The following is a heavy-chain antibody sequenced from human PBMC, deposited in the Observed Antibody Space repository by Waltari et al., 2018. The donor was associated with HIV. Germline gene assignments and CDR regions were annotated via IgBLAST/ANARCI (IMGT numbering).Heavy chain of an antibody. V-gene: IGHV2-26*01. Sequence: QVTLKESGPVLVKPTETLTLTCTVSGFSLNIPRMGVSWIRQPPGKSLEWLAHIFSSDEKSYSTSLESRLTISKDTSKSQVVLTMTNMDPVDTATYYCARVRSSSRDFDQWGQGTLVAVSS. CDR2: IFSSDEK. CDR3: ARVRSSSRDFDQ. CDR1: GFSLNIPRMG. D-gene: IGHD6-6*01. J-gene: IGHJ4*02.